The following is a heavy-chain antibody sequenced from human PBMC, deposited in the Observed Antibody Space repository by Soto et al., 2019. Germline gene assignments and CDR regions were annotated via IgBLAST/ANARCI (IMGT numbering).Heavy chain of an antibody. J-gene: IGHJ6*02. Sequence: QVQLVESGGGVVQPERSQRLSCAASEFTFGTYVMHWVRQAPGKGLEWVALISFDGRSQYYADSVKGRFTISRDNSRNTMYLQMNSLRPEDTAVYYCAREMVPMIMGGMSALDVWGHGTTVTVSS. CDR2: ISFDGRSQ. CDR3: AREMVPMIMGGMSALDV. V-gene: IGHV3-30*04. CDR1: EFTFGTYV. D-gene: IGHD3-22*01.